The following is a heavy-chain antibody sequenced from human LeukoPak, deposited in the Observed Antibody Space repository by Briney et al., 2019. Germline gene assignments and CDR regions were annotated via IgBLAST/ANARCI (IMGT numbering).Heavy chain of an antibody. CDR3: GARGVYSSSWFY. Sequence: SETLSLTCAVYGGSFSGYYWSWIRQPPGKGLEWIGEINHSGSTNYNPSLKSRVTISVDTSKNQFSLKLSSVTAADTAVYYCGARGVYSSSWFYWGQGTLVTVSS. V-gene: IGHV4-34*01. D-gene: IGHD6-13*01. CDR2: INHSGST. J-gene: IGHJ4*02. CDR1: GGSFSGYY.